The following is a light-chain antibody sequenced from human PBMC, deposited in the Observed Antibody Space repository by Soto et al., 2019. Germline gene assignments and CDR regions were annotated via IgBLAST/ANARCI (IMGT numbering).Light chain of an antibody. CDR3: QQSESTPPN. J-gene: IGKJ5*01. Sequence: DIQMTQSPSSLSASVGDRVTITCRASQSISSYLNWYQQKPGKAPKLLIYAASSLQSGVPSRFSGSGSGTDFTLTISSLQPEDFATYYCQQSESTPPNFGQGTRLEIK. CDR1: QSISSY. V-gene: IGKV1-39*01. CDR2: AAS.